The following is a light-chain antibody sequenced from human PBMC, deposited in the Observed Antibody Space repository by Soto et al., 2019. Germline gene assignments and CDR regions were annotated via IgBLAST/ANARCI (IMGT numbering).Light chain of an antibody. CDR3: QQSYSLPPT. CDR1: QSISRN. V-gene: IGKV1-39*01. Sequence: DIQMTQSPSYLSASVGDRVTITCRASQSISRNLNWYQQKPGKAPQLLIYAAAILQSGVPSRFGGSGSGTDFTLTISSLQPEDFANYYCQQSYSLPPTFGHGTKV. CDR2: AAA. J-gene: IGKJ1*01.